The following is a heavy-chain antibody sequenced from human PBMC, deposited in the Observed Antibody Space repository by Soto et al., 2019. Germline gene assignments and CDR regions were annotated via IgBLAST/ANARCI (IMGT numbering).Heavy chain of an antibody. Sequence: EVQLVESGGGLVQPGGSLRLSCAASGFTVSSNYMSWVRQAPGKGLEWVSVIYSGGSTYYADSVKGRFTISRDNSKNTLYLQMNSLRAEDTAVYYCAREMAPQVDSWSGYREDYYYYMDVWGKGTTVTVSS. CDR3: AREMAPQVDSWSGYREDYYYYMDV. CDR1: GFTVSSNY. V-gene: IGHV3-66*01. CDR2: IYSGGST. J-gene: IGHJ6*03. D-gene: IGHD3-3*01.